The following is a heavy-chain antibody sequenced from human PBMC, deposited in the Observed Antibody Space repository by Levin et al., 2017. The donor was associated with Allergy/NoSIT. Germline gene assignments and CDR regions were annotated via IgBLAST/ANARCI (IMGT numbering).Heavy chain of an antibody. CDR3: ARSYSSGWYVQLFDY. Sequence: ASVKVSCKASGYTFTSYGISWVRQAPGQGLEWMGWISAYNGNTNYAQKLQGRVTMTTDTSTSTAYMELRSLRSDDTAVYYCARSYSSGWYVQLFDYWGQGTLVTVSS. V-gene: IGHV1-18*01. CDR2: ISAYNGNT. CDR1: GYTFTSYG. D-gene: IGHD6-19*01. J-gene: IGHJ4*02.